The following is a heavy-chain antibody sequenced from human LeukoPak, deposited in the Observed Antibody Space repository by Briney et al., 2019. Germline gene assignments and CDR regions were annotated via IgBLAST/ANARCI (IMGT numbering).Heavy chain of an antibody. CDR1: GGSISSGGYY. CDR2: IYYSGRT. J-gene: IGHJ1*01. CDR3: ARGDYYASLNFQH. D-gene: IGHD3-22*01. V-gene: IGHV4-31*03. Sequence: SQTLSLTCTVSGGSISSGGYYWSWIRQHPGKGLEWIGYIYYSGRTYYNPSLKSRVTISVDTSKNQFSLKLSSVTAADTAVYYCARGDYYASLNFQHWGQGTLVTVSS.